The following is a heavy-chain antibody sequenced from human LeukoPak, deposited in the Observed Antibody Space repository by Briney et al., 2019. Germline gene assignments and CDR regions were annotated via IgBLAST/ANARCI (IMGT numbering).Heavy chain of an antibody. CDR2: LYAGDSDY. V-gene: IGHV5-51*01. CDR3: ARGLSRVSAMYFDY. D-gene: IGHD2-2*01. CDR1: GYSITAYW. Sequence: GESLKISCKVSGYSITAYWNGWVRQMPGKALGGMGILYAGDSDYRYGPFFQGQVSLSDDTSNSTAYLQWSSLKASDTAMYYCARGLSRVSAMYFDYWGQGTLVTVSS. J-gene: IGHJ4*02.